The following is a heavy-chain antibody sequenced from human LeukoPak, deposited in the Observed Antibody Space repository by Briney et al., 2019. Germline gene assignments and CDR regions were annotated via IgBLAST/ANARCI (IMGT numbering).Heavy chain of an antibody. D-gene: IGHD3-10*01. CDR2: IYYSGTT. CDR1: GGSVSSGSYY. CDR3: ARVVGMVRGVIITAYYFDY. V-gene: IGHV4-61*01. Sequence: SETLSLTCTVSGGSVSSGSYYWSWIRQPPGKGLEWIGYIYYSGTTNYNPSLKSRVTISVDTSKNQFSLKMSSVTAGDTAVYYCARVVGMVRGVIITAYYFDYWGQGTLVTVSS. J-gene: IGHJ4*02.